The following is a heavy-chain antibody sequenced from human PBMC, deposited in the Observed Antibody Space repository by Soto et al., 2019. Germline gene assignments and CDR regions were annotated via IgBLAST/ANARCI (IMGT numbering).Heavy chain of an antibody. CDR2: IYSGGST. CDR1: GFTVSSNY. Sequence: GGSLRLSCAASGFTVSSNYMSWVRQAPGKGLEWVSVIYSGGSTYYADSVKGRFTISRDNSKNTLYLQMNSLRAEDTALYYCARDLIAAAGSVNGLDYWGQGTLVTVSS. D-gene: IGHD6-13*01. J-gene: IGHJ4*02. V-gene: IGHV3-66*01. CDR3: ARDLIAAAGSVNGLDY.